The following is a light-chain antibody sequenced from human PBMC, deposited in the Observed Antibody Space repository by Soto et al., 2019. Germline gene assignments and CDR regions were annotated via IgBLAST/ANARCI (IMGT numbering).Light chain of an antibody. CDR3: CSYAGRGTYV. CDR1: SSGVGNYNL. Sequence: QSALTQPASVSGSPGQSITISCTGTSSGVGNYNLVSCYQQHPGEAPKVIIYEGSKRPSRVSNRFSGSKSVNTASLPISGLQAEDEADYSCCSYAGRGTYVFGTGTKLTVL. CDR2: EGS. J-gene: IGLJ1*01. V-gene: IGLV2-23*01.